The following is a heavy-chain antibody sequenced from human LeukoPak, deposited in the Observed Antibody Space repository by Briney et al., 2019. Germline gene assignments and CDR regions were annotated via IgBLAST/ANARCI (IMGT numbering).Heavy chain of an antibody. D-gene: IGHD6-19*01. CDR3: ARQGYISGQGFRNNWFDP. CDR1: GGSISSSSYY. Sequence: PSETLSLTCTVSGGSISSSSYYWGWIRQPPGKGLEWIGTIYYTGVTNYNPSLRSRVTMSVDTSKNQFSLRLSSVTAADTAVYYCARQGYISGQGFRNNWFDPWGQGSLVTVSS. V-gene: IGHV4-39*01. J-gene: IGHJ5*02. CDR2: IYYTGVT.